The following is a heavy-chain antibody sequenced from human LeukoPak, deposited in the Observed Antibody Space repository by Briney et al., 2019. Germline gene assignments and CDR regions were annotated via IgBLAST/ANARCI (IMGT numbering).Heavy chain of an antibody. CDR3: AKDGKYSGSPDY. CDR1: GFTFSSYA. J-gene: IGHJ4*02. Sequence: PGGSLRLSCAASGFTFSSYAMSWVRQAPGKGLEWVSAISGSGDSTFYADSVKGRFTISRDNSKDTLYLQMNSLRAEDTAIYYCAKDGKYSGSPDYWGQGTLVTVSS. D-gene: IGHD1-26*01. CDR2: ISGSGDST. V-gene: IGHV3-23*01.